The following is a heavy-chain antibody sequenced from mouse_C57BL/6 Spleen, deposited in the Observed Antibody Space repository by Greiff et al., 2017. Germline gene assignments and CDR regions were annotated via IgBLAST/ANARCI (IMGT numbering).Heavy chain of an antibody. J-gene: IGHJ4*01. D-gene: IGHD2-4*01. CDR1: GYTFTSYG. Sequence: QVQLQQSGAELARPGASVKLSCKASGYTFTSYGISWVKQRTGQGLEWIGEIYPRSGNTYYNEKFKGKATLTADKSSSTAYMELRSLTSEDSAVYFCAMDDYDEGGAMDYWGQGTSVTVSS. CDR3: AMDDYDEGGAMDY. V-gene: IGHV1-81*01. CDR2: IYPRSGNT.